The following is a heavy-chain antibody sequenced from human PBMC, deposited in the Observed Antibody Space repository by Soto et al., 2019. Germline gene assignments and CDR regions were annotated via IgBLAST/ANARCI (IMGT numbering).Heavy chain of an antibody. J-gene: IGHJ6*02. CDR3: AKGHSDSFGNYDYFGMDV. V-gene: IGHV3-23*01. CDR2: IIGAGGST. Sequence: PGGSLRLSCAASGFTFDNCGMSWVRQAPGKGLEWIGAIIGAGGSTYNADSVKGRFTISRDNSKKTVYLQVDSLRVEDTAVYYCAKGHSDSFGNYDYFGMDVWGQGTTVTASS. CDR1: GFTFDNCG. D-gene: IGHD4-4*01.